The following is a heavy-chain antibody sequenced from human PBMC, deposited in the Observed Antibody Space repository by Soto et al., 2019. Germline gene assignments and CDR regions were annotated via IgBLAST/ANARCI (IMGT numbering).Heavy chain of an antibody. J-gene: IGHJ4*02. V-gene: IGHV3-23*01. CDR2: ISGSGGST. Sequence: GGSLRLSCAASGFTFSSYAMSWVRQAPGKGLEWVSAISGSGGSTYYADSVKGRFTISRDNSKNTLYLQMNSLRAEDTAVYYCAKSYRGYCSSTSCYGAIDYWGQGTLVTVSS. D-gene: IGHD2-2*01. CDR3: AKSYRGYCSSTSCYGAIDY. CDR1: GFTFSSYA.